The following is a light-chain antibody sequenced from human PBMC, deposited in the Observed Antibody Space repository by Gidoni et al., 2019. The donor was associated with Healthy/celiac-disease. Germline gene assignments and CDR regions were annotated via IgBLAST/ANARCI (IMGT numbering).Light chain of an antibody. J-gene: IGKJ3*01. V-gene: IGKV4-1*01. CDR2: WAS. CDR1: QRVLYSSNNKNY. Sequence: DIVMPQSPYSLAVSLGERATINCKSSQRVLYSSNNKNYLAWYQQKPGQPHKLLIYWASTRESGVTDRFSGSGSGTDFTLTISSLQAEDVAVYYCQQYYSTPFTCGPGTKVDIK. CDR3: QQYYSTPFT.